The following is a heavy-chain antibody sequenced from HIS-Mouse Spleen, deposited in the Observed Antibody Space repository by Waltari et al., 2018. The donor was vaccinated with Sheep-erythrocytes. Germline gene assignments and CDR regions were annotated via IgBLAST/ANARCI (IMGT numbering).Heavy chain of an antibody. D-gene: IGHD4-17*01. Sequence: EVQLVESGGGLVQPGRSLRLSCAASGFSFDDYAMHWVRQAPGKRLEWVAVIYSGGSTYYADSVKGRFNISRDNSKNTLYLQMNSLRAEDTAVYYCARGHPDYGDYDAFDIWGQGTMVTVSS. CDR2: IYSGGST. CDR3: ARGHPDYGDYDAFDI. CDR1: GFSFDDYA. J-gene: IGHJ3*02. V-gene: IGHV3-66*01.